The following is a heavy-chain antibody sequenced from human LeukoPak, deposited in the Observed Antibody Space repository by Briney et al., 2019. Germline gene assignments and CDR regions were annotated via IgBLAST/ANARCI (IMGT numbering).Heavy chain of an antibody. J-gene: IGHJ5*02. D-gene: IGHD3-10*01. Sequence: PSETLSLTCTVSGGSISSYYWSWIRQPPGKGLEWIGYIYYSGSTNYNPSLKSRVTIPVDTSKNQFSLKLSSVTAADTAVYYCARRNMVRGVIDWSDPWGQGTLVTVSS. CDR2: IYYSGST. CDR1: GGSISSYY. V-gene: IGHV4-59*01. CDR3: ARRNMVRGVIDWSDP.